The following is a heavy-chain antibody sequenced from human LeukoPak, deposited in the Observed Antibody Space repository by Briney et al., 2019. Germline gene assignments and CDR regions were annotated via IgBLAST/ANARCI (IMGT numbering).Heavy chain of an antibody. D-gene: IGHD3-10*01. CDR3: ARDGGSVAFYI. CDR1: GFTFSSYG. Sequence: PPGGSLRLSCAASGFTFSSYGMHWVRQAPGKGLEWVAVIWYDGSNKYYADSVKGRFTLSRDNSKNTLYLQMNSRRAEDTAVYYCARDGGSVAFYIWGQGTMVTVSS. J-gene: IGHJ3*02. CDR2: IWYDGSNK. V-gene: IGHV3-33*01.